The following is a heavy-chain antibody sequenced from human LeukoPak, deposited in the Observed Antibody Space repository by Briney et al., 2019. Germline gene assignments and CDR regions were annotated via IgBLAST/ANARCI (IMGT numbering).Heavy chain of an antibody. Sequence: PSETLSLTCAVSGGSISSGGYSWSWIRQPPGKGLEWIGYIYHSGSTYYNPSLKSRVTISVDRSKNQFSLKLSSVTAADTAVYYCARDSTFSRFDYWGQGTLVTVSS. J-gene: IGHJ4*02. CDR1: GGSISSGGYS. CDR3: ARDSTFSRFDY. V-gene: IGHV4-30-2*01. D-gene: IGHD3-16*01. CDR2: IYHSGST.